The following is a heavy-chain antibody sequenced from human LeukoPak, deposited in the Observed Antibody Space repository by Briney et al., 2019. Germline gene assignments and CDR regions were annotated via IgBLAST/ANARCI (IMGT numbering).Heavy chain of an antibody. Sequence: ASVKVSCKASGYTFTVYYMHWVRQAPGQGLEWMGWINPNSGGTNYAQKFQGRVTMTRDTSISTAYMELSRLRSDDTAVYYCARDRTITFGGVILYWGQGTLVTVSS. CDR3: ARDRTITFGGVILY. D-gene: IGHD3-16*01. CDR1: GYTFTVYY. CDR2: INPNSGGT. J-gene: IGHJ4*02. V-gene: IGHV1-2*02.